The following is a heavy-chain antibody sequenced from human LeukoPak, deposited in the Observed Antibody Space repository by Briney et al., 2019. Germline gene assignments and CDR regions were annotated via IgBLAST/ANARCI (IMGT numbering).Heavy chain of an antibody. CDR1: GYTFTGYY. CDR2: INPNSGGT. J-gene: IGHJ3*02. Sequence: ASVKVSCKASGYTFTGYYMHWVRQAPGQGLEWIGWINPNSGGTNYAQKFQGWVTMTRDTSISTAYMELSRLRSDDTAVYYCARVIAAAGHDAFDIWGQGTMVTVSS. CDR3: ARVIAAAGHDAFDI. D-gene: IGHD6-13*01. V-gene: IGHV1-2*04.